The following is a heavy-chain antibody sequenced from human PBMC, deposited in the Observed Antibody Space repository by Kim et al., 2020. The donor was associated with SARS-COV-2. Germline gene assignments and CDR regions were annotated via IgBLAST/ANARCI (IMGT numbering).Heavy chain of an antibody. CDR1: GFTFSNAW. J-gene: IGHJ6*02. CDR2: IKSKTDGGTT. V-gene: IGHV3-15*01. D-gene: IGHD2-15*01. Sequence: GGSLRLSCAASGFTFSNAWMSWVRQAPGKGLEWVGRIKSKTDGGTTDYAAPVKGRFTISRDDSKNTLYLQMNSLKTEDTAVYYCTTGYCSGGSCYYSKYYYYYGMDVWGQGTTVTVSS. CDR3: TTGYCSGGSCYYSKYYYYYGMDV.